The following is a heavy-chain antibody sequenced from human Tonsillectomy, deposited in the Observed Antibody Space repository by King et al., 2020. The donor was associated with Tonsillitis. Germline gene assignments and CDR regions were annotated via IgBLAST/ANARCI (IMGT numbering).Heavy chain of an antibody. V-gene: IGHV3-21*01. J-gene: IGHJ4*02. CDR1: GFTFSSYS. D-gene: IGHD4-17*01. Sequence: VQLVESGGGLVKPGGSLRLSCAASGFTFSSYSMNWVRQAPGKGLEWVSSISSSSSYISYADSLKGRFTTSRDNAKNSLYLQMNSLRVEDTAVYYCARDTHYEVFFDHWGQGTLVTVSS. CDR3: ARDTHYEVFFDH. CDR2: ISSSSSYI.